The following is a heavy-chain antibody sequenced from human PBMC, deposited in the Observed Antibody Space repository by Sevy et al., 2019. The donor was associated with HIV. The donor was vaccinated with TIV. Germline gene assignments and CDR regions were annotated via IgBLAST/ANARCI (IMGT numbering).Heavy chain of an antibody. D-gene: IGHD1-7*01. CDR3: ARDDGNYYFHY. CDR2: IKQDAGQK. J-gene: IGHJ4*02. V-gene: IGHV3-7*01. CDR1: GFTFSKYW. Sequence: GGSLRLSCAASGFTFSKYWMGWVRQAPGKGLEWVANIKQDAGQKYYVDSVKGRFTISRDNAKKSLYLPKNSLRAEETAVYFCARDDGNYYFHYWGQGTLVTVSS.